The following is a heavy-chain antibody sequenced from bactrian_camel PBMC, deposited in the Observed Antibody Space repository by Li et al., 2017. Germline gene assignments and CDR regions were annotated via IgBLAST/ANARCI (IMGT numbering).Heavy chain of an antibody. V-gene: IGHV3S55*01. CDR1: DYGFRSC. CDR2: KASGGSR. J-gene: IGHJ6*01. Sequence: HVQLVESGGGSVQSGGSLRLSCAFSDYGFRSCMGWFRQNPGVEREGVASKASGGSRSVAESVKGRFTITKDTAKNTLYLEMNGLKAEDIALYRCAWAGALSPCRTAGFRYWGKGTQVTVS. CDR3: AWAGALSPCRTAGFRY.